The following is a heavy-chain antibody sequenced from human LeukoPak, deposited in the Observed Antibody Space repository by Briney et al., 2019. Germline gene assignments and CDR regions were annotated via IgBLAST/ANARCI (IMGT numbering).Heavy chain of an antibody. CDR2: ISGSGGST. V-gene: IGHV3-23*01. D-gene: IGHD6-19*01. Sequence: GGSLRLSCAASGFTFSSYVMSWVRQAPGKGLEWVSAISGSGGSTYYADSVKGRFTISRDNSKNTLYLQMNSMRAEDTAVYYCAKESSGWEFGPWGQGTLVTVSS. CDR3: AKESSGWEFGP. J-gene: IGHJ5*02. CDR1: GFTFSSYV.